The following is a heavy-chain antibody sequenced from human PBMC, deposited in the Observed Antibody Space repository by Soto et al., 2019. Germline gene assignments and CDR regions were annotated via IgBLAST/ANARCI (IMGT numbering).Heavy chain of an antibody. CDR3: AKETAWGAGNKFGYFGMDV. D-gene: IGHD3-10*01. V-gene: IGHV3-9*01. CDR1: GFNFEEYA. CDR2: ISWNSDST. Sequence: EMQLVESGGGSVQPGRSLRLSCTASGFNFEEYAMHWVRQAPGKGLEWVSSISWNSDSTGYADSVKGRFTIARDNAKESLYLQMNSLRGEDTALYYCAKETAWGAGNKFGYFGMDVWGQGTTVTVSS. J-gene: IGHJ6*02.